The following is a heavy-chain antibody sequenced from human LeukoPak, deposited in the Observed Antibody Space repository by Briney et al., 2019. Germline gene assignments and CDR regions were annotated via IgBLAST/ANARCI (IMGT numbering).Heavy chain of an antibody. Sequence: GGSLRLSCAASGFTFSSYSMNWVRQAPGKGLEWVSSISSSSSYIYYADSVKGRFTISRDNAKNSLYPQMNSLRAEDTAVYYCARGVIQLLDYWGQGTLVTVSS. J-gene: IGHJ4*02. CDR2: ISSSSSYI. D-gene: IGHD5-18*01. V-gene: IGHV3-21*01. CDR3: ARGVIQLLDY. CDR1: GFTFSSYS.